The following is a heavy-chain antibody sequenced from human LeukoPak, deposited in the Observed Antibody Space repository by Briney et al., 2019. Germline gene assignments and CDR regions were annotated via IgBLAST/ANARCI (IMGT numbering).Heavy chain of an antibody. Sequence: SETLSLTCTVPGGSFSSYSWSWIRQPPGKGLDWIGYAHYTGKTSYNPSLRSRVTISIATSNNQFSLKLNSVTAADTAVYYCARHSSGYDPYFDYWGRGTPVTVSS. J-gene: IGHJ4*02. CDR3: ARHSSGYDPYFDY. V-gene: IGHV4-59*08. D-gene: IGHD5-12*01. CDR2: AHYTGKT. CDR1: GGSFSSYS.